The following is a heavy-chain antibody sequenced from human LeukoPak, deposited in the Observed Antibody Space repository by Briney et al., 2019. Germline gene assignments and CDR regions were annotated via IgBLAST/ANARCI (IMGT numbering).Heavy chain of an antibody. CDR2: IYTSGST. CDR1: GGSISSGSYY. D-gene: IGHD1-1*01. J-gene: IGHJ6*03. V-gene: IGHV4-61*02. CDR3: ARETTHTHYYYYYMDV. Sequence: SETLSLTCTVSGGSISSGSYYWSWIRQPAGKGLEWIGRIYTSGSTNYNPSLKSRVTISVDTSKNQFSLKLSSVTAADTAVYYCARETTHTHYYYYYMDVWGKGTTVTVSS.